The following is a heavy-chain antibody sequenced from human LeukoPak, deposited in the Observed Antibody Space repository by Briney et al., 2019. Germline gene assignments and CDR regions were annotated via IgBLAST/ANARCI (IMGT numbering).Heavy chain of an antibody. CDR2: ISWNRGSI. J-gene: IGHJ6*02. D-gene: IGHD1-7*01. CDR3: AKENYDRGMDV. Sequence: GGSLRLSCAASGFTFDDYAMHWVRQAPGKGLEWVSGISWNRGSIAYADSVKGRFTISRDNAKNSLFLQMNSLRSEDTAFYYCAKENYDRGMDVWGQGTTVTVSS. CDR1: GFTFDDYA. V-gene: IGHV3-9*01.